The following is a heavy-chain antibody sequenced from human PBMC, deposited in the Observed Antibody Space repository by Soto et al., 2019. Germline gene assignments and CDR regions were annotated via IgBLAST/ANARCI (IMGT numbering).Heavy chain of an antibody. CDR3: ARARVVGVDVFDI. V-gene: IGHV3-21*01. CDR1: GFTFSSYS. Sequence: PGGSLRLSCAASGFTFSSYSMHWVRQAPGKGLEWVSSISSSSSYIYYADSVKGRFSISRDNAKNSLYLQMNSLRAEDTAVYYCARARVVGVDVFDIWGQGTMVTVSS. D-gene: IGHD1-26*01. J-gene: IGHJ3*02. CDR2: ISSSSSYI.